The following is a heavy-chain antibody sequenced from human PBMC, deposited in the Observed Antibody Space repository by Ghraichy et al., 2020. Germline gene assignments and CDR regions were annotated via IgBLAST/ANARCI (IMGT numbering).Heavy chain of an antibody. CDR1: GSPFSTCA. Sequence: GGSLRLSCEPSGSPFSTCAMQWVRKPPGTGMKWVAVISYDGSNKYYADSVKGRFTISRDNSKNTLYLQMNSLRAEDTAVYYCASERPHIEQWLTGTSFDPWGEGTLVTVSS. D-gene: IGHD6-19*01. CDR2: ISYDGSNK. CDR3: ASERPHIEQWLTGTSFDP. V-gene: IGHV3-30*04. J-gene: IGHJ5*02.